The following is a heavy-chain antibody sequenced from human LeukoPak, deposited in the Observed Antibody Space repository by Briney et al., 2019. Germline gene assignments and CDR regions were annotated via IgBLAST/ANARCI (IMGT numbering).Heavy chain of an antibody. D-gene: IGHD3-22*01. Sequence: SETLSLTCAVYGGSFSGYYWSWIRQPPGKGLEWIGEINHSGSANYNPSLKSRVTISVDTSKNQFSLKLSSVTAADTAVYYCARRRGYDSSGYYYHWFDPWGQGTLVTVSS. J-gene: IGHJ5*02. CDR1: GGSFSGYY. V-gene: IGHV4-34*01. CDR3: ARRRGYDSSGYYYHWFDP. CDR2: INHSGSA.